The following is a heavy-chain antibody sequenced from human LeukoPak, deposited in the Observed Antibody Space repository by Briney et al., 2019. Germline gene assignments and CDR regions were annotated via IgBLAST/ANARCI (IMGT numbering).Heavy chain of an antibody. Sequence: GGSLRLSCAASGFTFSSYGMSWVRQAPGKGPEWVSAISGSGGSTYYADSVKGRFTISRDNSKNTLYLQMNSLRAEDTAVYYCAKDSTQLLFSFDIWGQGTMVTVSS. CDR2: ISGSGGST. D-gene: IGHD2-2*01. CDR1: GFTFSSYG. CDR3: AKDSTQLLFSFDI. V-gene: IGHV3-23*01. J-gene: IGHJ3*02.